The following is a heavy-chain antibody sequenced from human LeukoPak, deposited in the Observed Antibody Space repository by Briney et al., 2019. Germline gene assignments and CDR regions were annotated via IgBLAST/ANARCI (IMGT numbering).Heavy chain of an antibody. Sequence: MPSETLSLTCAVPGGSISSSNWWSWVRQPPGKGLEWIGEIHHSGNTNYNPSPKSRVTISVDKSKNQFSLKVNSVTAADTAVYYCARSHRSTSWFGDYLDYWGQGTLVTVSS. CDR1: GGSISSSNW. D-gene: IGHD2-2*01. CDR2: IHHSGNT. V-gene: IGHV4-4*02. CDR3: ARSHRSTSWFGDYLDY. J-gene: IGHJ4*02.